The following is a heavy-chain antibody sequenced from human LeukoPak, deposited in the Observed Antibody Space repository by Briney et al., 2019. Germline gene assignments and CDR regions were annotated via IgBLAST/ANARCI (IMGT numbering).Heavy chain of an antibody. Sequence: GGSLRLSCAASGFTFSSYSMNWVRQAPGKGLEWVSSISSSSSYIYYADSVKGRFTISRDNSKNTLFLQMNSLRAEDTAVYYCAKDSAKKYDDYWGQGTLVTVSS. D-gene: IGHD2/OR15-2a*01. CDR1: GFTFSSYS. J-gene: IGHJ4*02. V-gene: IGHV3-21*04. CDR3: AKDSAKKYDDY. CDR2: ISSSSSYI.